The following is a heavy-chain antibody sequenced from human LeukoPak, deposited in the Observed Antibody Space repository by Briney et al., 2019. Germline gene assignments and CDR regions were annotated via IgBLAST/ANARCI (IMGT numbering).Heavy chain of an antibody. CDR1: GGTFSSYA. CDR2: IIPIFGIA. V-gene: IGHV1-69*04. CDR3: ARAGSGDYYYYGMDV. J-gene: IGHJ6*02. D-gene: IGHD3-10*01. Sequence: SVKVSCKASGGTFSSYAISWVRQAPGQGLEWMGRIIPIFGIANYAQKFQGRVTITVDKSTSTAYMELSSLRSEDTAVYYCARAGSGDYYYYGMDVWGQGTTVTVSS.